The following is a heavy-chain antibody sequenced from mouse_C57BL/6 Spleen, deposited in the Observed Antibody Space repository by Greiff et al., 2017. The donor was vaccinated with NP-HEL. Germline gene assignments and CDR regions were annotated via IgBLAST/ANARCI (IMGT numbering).Heavy chain of an antibody. Sequence: QVQLKQPGAELVMPGASVKLSCKASGYTFTSYWMHWVKQRPGQGLEWIGEIDPSDSYTNYNQKFKGKSTLTVDKSSSTAYMQLSSLTSEDSAVYYCAILLRSLIAYWGQGTLVTVSA. D-gene: IGHD1-1*01. CDR1: GYTFTSYW. CDR3: AILLRSLIAY. J-gene: IGHJ3*01. V-gene: IGHV1-69*01. CDR2: IDPSDSYT.